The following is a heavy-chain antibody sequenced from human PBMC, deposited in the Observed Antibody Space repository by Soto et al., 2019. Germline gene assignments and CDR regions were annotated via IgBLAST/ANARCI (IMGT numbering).Heavy chain of an antibody. Sequence: SETLSLTCTVSGGSISSSSYYWGWIRQPPGKGLEWIGSIYYSGNTYYNPSLKSRVTISVDTSKNQFSLKLRSVTAADTAVYYCARGPAFLYDSSGSYNHYYVMDVWGQGTTVTVSS. CDR3: ARGPAFLYDSSGSYNHYYVMDV. CDR1: GGSISSSSYY. V-gene: IGHV4-39*07. J-gene: IGHJ6*02. D-gene: IGHD3-22*01. CDR2: IYYSGNT.